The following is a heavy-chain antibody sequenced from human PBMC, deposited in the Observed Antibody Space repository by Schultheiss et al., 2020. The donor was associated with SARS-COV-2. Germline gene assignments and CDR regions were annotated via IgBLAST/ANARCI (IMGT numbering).Heavy chain of an antibody. CDR2: IRYDGSNK. Sequence: GGSLRLSCAASGFTFSNAWMSWVRQAPGKGLEWVAFIRYDGSNKYYADSVKGRFTISRDNSKNTLYLQMNSLRAEDTAVYYCAKDIVAVAGTFYYYYMDVWGKGTTVTVSS. J-gene: IGHJ6*03. CDR1: GFTFSNAW. CDR3: AKDIVAVAGTFYYYYMDV. D-gene: IGHD6-19*01. V-gene: IGHV3-30*02.